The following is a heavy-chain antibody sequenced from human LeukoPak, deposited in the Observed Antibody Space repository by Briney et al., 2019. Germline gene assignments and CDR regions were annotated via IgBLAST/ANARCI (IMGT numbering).Heavy chain of an antibody. V-gene: IGHV3-23*01. CDR2: ISRGGDVT. J-gene: IGHJ4*02. Sequence: GGSLRLSCAVSGLTFSDAWMSWVRQAPGKGLEWVSLISRGGDVTYYAGSVKGRFTISRDSSKNTLYLQMHSLRAEDTAVYYCAARPGEVAVPYDYWGQGTLVTVSS. CDR1: GLTFSDAW. CDR3: AARPGEVAVPYDY. D-gene: IGHD2-15*01.